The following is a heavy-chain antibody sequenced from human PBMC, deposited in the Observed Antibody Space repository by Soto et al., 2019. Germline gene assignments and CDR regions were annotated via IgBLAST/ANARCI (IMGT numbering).Heavy chain of an antibody. CDR3: ASQHYYDSSGYYVVY. D-gene: IGHD3-22*01. CDR2: ISAYNGNT. V-gene: IGHV1-18*01. Sequence: ASVKVSCKASGYTFTSYGISWVRQAPGQGLEWMGWISAYNGNTKYAQKLQGRVTMTTDTSTSTAYMELRSLRSDDTAVYYCASQHYYDSSGYYVVYWGQGTLVTVSS. J-gene: IGHJ4*02. CDR1: GYTFTSYG.